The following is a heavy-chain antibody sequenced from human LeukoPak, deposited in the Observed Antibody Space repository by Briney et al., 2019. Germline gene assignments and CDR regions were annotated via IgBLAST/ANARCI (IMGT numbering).Heavy chain of an antibody. V-gene: IGHV3-21*06. CDR1: GFAFSTYT. J-gene: IGHJ4*02. D-gene: IGHD3-22*01. Sequence: GGSLRLSCAACGFAFSTYTMNWARQAPGKGLEWVASINSGGITTHYAFSVKGRFTISRDNAQNVLYLQMNGLRGDDAAVYYCLRGDSRDFWGQGTLVTVSS. CDR3: LRGDSRDF. CDR2: INSGGITT.